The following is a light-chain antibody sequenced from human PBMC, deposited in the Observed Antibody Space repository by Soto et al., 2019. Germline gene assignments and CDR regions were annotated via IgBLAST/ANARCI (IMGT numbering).Light chain of an antibody. V-gene: IGKV1-39*01. CDR2: AAS. J-gene: IGKJ2*01. CDR1: QYISSH. CDR3: QQSYTTPGA. Sequence: DIQMTQSPSSLSASVGDRVTITCRASQYISSHLNWYQQKPGKAPKLLIYAASNLQSGVPSRFIGSGSGTDFPLTISSLQPEDFATYYCQQSYTTPGAFGLGTKLEIK.